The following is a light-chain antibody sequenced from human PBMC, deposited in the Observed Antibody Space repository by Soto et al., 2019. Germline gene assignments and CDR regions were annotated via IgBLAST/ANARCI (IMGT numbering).Light chain of an antibody. CDR1: QSLLQTNGYTY. V-gene: IGKV2-28*01. Sequence: DIVMTQSPLSLPVTPGEPASISCRSSQSLLQTNGYTYLDWYLQKPGQSPQLLIYLTSIRASGVPDRFSGSGSGTEFTLKISKVEDEDVGVYYCMQALQTPPTLGQGTKVDIK. CDR2: LTS. J-gene: IGKJ1*01. CDR3: MQALQTPPT.